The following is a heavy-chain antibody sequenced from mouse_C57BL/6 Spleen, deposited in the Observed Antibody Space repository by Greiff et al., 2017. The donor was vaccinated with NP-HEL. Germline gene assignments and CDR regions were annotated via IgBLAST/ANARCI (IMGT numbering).Heavy chain of an antibody. CDR1: GYAFSSYW. V-gene: IGHV1-80*01. CDR2: IYPGDGDT. D-gene: IGHD4-1*01. Sequence: QVQLQQSGAELVKPGASVKISCKASGYAFSSYWMNWVKQRPGKGLEWIGQIYPGDGDTNYNGKFKGKATLTADKSSSTAYMQLSSLTSEDSAVYFCARSQTGTGLYYFDYWGQGTTLTVSS. CDR3: ARSQTGTGLYYFDY. J-gene: IGHJ2*01.